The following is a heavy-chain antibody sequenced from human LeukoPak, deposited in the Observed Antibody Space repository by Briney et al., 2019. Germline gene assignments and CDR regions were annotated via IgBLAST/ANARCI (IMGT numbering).Heavy chain of an antibody. CDR3: ARGRYSSGWYLVDY. J-gene: IGHJ4*02. CDR2: IITTRATT. CDR1: GGSIRLYA. Sequence: SVKVSCKASGGSIRLYAISWVRQAPGQGLEWMGGIITTRATTNYAQKLQGRVTITADESTNTAYMELSSLRSEDTAVYYCARGRYSSGWYLVDYWGQGTLVTVSS. V-gene: IGHV1-69*01. D-gene: IGHD6-19*01.